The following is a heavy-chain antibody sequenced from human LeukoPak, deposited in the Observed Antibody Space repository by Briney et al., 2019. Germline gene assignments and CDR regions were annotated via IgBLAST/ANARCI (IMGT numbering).Heavy chain of an antibody. CDR2: IYYSGST. J-gene: IGHJ4*02. CDR1: GGSISSSSYY. D-gene: IGHD3-22*01. Sequence: SETLSPTCTVSGGSISSSSYYWGWIRQPPGKGLEWIGSIYYSGSTYYNPSLKSRVTISVDTSKNQFSLKLSSVTAADTAVYYCARQTYYYDSSGYPLDYWGQGTLVTVSS. CDR3: ARQTYYYDSSGYPLDY. V-gene: IGHV4-39*01.